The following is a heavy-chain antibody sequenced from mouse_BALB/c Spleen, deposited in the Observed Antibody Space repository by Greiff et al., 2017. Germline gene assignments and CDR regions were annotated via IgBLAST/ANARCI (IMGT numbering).Heavy chain of an antibody. V-gene: IGHV5-9-4*01. CDR1: GFTFSSYA. CDR3: ARGGYDSWFAY. J-gene: IGHJ3*01. D-gene: IGHD2-2*01. CDR2: ISSGGSYT. Sequence: EVQRVESGGDLVKPGGSLKLSCAASGFTFSSYAMSWVRQSPEKRLEWVAEISSGGSYTYYPDTVTGRFTISRDNAKNTLYLEMSSLRSEDTAMYYCARGGYDSWFAYWGQGTLVTVSA.